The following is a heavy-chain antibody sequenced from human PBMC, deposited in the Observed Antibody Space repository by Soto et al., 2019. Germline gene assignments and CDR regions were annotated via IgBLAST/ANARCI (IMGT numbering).Heavy chain of an antibody. CDR3: ARGDREDILVVVGARPGEYGIDI. CDR1: GFTFGNYA. J-gene: IGHJ6*02. D-gene: IGHD2-15*01. Sequence: GSLRLSCAASGFTFGNYAMHWVRQAPGKGLECLAVIAYDGSNAFYRDSVKGRFTISRDNSKNTLYLHMNSLRSEDTGVYYCARGDREDILVVVGARPGEYGIDIWGQGTTVTVSS. V-gene: IGHV3-30-3*01. CDR2: IAYDGSNA.